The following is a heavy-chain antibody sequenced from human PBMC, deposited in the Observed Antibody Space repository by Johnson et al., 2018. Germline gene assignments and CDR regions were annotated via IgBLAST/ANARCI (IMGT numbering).Heavy chain of an antibody. V-gene: IGHV3-15*07. D-gene: IGHD3-16*01. CDR1: GFIFSNAW. CDR3: ATGGYYCDF. CDR2: IKSIPDGGTT. Sequence: VQLVQSGGGLVKPGGSLRLSCTASGFIFSNAWMNWVRQAPGKGLEWVVRIKSIPDGGTTDYAAPVKGRFTISRDDSTKMVDLRMNSLKTEDTAVYYCATGGYYCDFWGQGTLLTVSS. J-gene: IGHJ4*02.